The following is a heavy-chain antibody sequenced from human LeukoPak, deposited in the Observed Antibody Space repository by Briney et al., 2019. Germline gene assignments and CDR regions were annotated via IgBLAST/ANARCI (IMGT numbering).Heavy chain of an antibody. J-gene: IGHJ4*02. CDR1: GDSISSGIHY. CDR2: FSCSGST. V-gene: IGHV4-39*01. D-gene: IGHD2-2*03. Sequence: SETLSLTCTVSGDSISSGIHYWSWIRQPAGKGLEWIGSFSCSGSTYYNPSLKTRVTISIDTSKNQFSLKLTSVTAADTAIFYCASGYFVHTFDFWGQGTLGTVSS. CDR3: ASGYFVHTFDF.